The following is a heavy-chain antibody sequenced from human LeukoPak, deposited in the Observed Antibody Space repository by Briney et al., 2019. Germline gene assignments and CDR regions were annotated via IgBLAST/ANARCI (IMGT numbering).Heavy chain of an antibody. V-gene: IGHV4-59*01. CDR2: IYYSGST. CDR3: ARDNLGYCSGGSCYSDWFDP. J-gene: IGHJ5*02. CDR1: GGSISSYY. Sequence: PSETLSLTCTVSGGSISSYYWSWIRQPPGKGLEWIGCIYYSGSTNYNPSLKSRVTISVDTSKNQFSLKLSSVTAADTAVYYCARDNLGYCSGGSCYSDWFDPWGQGTLVSLSS. D-gene: IGHD2-15*01.